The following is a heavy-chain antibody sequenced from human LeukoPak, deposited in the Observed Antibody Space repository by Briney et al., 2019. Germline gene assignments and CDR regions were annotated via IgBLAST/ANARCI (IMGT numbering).Heavy chain of an antibody. CDR2: INPDGSQK. Sequence: GGSLRLSCIASGFTFSSSWMSWVRQAPGKGLEWVANINPDGSQKDYVDSLKGRFTTSRDNAKNSVFLQMNSLSAEDTAVYYCARYSGSYPGWLDPWGQGTLVTVSS. V-gene: IGHV3-7*01. D-gene: IGHD1-26*01. CDR1: GFTFSSSW. J-gene: IGHJ5*02. CDR3: ARYSGSYPGWLDP.